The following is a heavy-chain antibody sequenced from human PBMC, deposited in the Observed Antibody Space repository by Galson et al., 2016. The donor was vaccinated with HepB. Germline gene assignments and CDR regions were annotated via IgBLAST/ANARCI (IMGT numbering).Heavy chain of an antibody. Sequence: SLRLSCAASGFTFSTYGMNWVRHAPGKGLQWVSYISTTGGTRYYADSVKGRFTISRDNAKESLYLQMNSLRSDDTGVYYCARGFGAFNLWGRGTMVTVSP. D-gene: IGHD3-10*01. V-gene: IGHV3-48*03. CDR3: ARGFGAFNL. J-gene: IGHJ3*01. CDR2: ISTTGGTR. CDR1: GFTFSTYG.